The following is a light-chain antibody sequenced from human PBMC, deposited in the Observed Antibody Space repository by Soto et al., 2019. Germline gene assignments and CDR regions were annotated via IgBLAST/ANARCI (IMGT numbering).Light chain of an antibody. CDR1: QSVSNNY. Sequence: ELGCPHFNGAVALSPGPGATFSGMGSQSVSNNYLAWYQQKLGQAPRIVIFGASNRATGIPDRFSGSGSGTEFTLTITRLEPEDVAVYYCQQYATSPLTFGHGTKLDIK. CDR2: GAS. J-gene: IGKJ3*01. CDR3: QQYATSPLT. V-gene: IGKV3-20*01.